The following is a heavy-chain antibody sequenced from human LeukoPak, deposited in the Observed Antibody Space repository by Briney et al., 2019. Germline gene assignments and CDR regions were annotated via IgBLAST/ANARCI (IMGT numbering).Heavy chain of an antibody. J-gene: IGHJ4*02. CDR2: ISSHSSTI. V-gene: IGHV3-48*01. CDR3: ARSGTGVFDF. D-gene: IGHD3-10*01. CDR1: GFTLSSYS. Sequence: GGSLRLSCAASGFTLSSYSMNWVRQAPGKGLEWVSFISSHSSTIYYADSVKGRFTISRDNAKNSLYLQMNSLRAEDTAVYYCARSGTGVFDFWGQGTLVTVSS.